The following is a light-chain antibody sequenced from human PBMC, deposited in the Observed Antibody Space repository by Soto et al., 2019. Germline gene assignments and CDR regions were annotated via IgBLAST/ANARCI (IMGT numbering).Light chain of an antibody. J-gene: IGKJ1*01. Sequence: EIGMTQSPATLSVSPGERATLSCRASQSVSSNLAWYQQKPGQAPRLLIYGTSTRATGVPARFSGSGSGTEFTLTISSLQSEDFAVYYWQQYNNWPRTFGQGTKVEIK. CDR2: GTS. CDR3: QQYNNWPRT. V-gene: IGKV3-15*01. CDR1: QSVSSN.